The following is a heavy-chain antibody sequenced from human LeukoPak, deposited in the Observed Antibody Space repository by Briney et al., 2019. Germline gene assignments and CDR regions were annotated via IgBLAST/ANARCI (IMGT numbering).Heavy chain of an antibody. CDR1: GDSISSSSYY. CDR2: IYYSGST. V-gene: IGHV4-39*01. CDR3: ARYPYYYGSSGYH. J-gene: IGHJ4*02. D-gene: IGHD3-22*01. Sequence: SETLSLTCTVSGDSISSSSYYWGWIRQPPGKGLEWIGSIYYSGSTYYNPSLKSRVTISEDTSKNQFSLKLSSVTAADTAVYYCARYPYYYGSSGYHWGQGTLVTVSS.